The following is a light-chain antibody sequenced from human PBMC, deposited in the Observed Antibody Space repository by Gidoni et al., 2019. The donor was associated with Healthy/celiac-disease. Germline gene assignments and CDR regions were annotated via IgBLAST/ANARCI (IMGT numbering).Light chain of an antibody. CDR1: QSISSY. CDR3: QQSYSTLFT. Sequence: DIQMTQSPSSLSASVGDRVTITCRASQSISSYLNCYQKKPGKAPKLLIYAASSLQSGVPSRFSGSGSGTDFTLTISSLQPEDFATYYCQQSYSTLFTFGPGTKVDIK. V-gene: IGKV1-39*01. J-gene: IGKJ3*01. CDR2: AAS.